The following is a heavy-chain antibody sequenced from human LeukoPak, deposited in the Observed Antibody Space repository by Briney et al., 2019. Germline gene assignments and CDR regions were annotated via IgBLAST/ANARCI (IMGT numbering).Heavy chain of an antibody. CDR2: IIPIFGTA. V-gene: IGHV1-69*13. CDR1: GGTFSSYA. Sequence: SSVKASCKASGGTFSSYAISWVRQAPGQGLEWMGGIIPIFGTANYAQKFQSRGTITADESTSTAYMALSSLRSEDTAVSYCARVHYYYYYMAVGGKGTTVTVSS. CDR3: ARVHYYYYYMAV. J-gene: IGHJ6*03.